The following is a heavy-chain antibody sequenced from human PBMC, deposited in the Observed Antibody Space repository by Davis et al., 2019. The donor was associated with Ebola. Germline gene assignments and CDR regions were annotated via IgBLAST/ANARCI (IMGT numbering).Heavy chain of an antibody. CDR2: IYYSGST. Sequence: TLSLTCTVSGGSLSRGGSYWTWIRQHPGKGLEWIGYIYYSGSTYYKPSLKSRVTISLDTSKNQFSLNLYSVTAADTAVYYCARDLRYDSSGYDYYFYMDVWGKGTTVTVSS. V-gene: IGHV4-31*03. D-gene: IGHD3-22*01. CDR1: GGSLSRGGSY. J-gene: IGHJ6*03. CDR3: ARDLRYDSSGYDYYFYMDV.